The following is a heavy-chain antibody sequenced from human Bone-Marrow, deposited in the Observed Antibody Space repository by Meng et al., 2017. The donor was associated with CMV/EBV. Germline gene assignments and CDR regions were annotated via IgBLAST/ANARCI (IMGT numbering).Heavy chain of an antibody. D-gene: IGHD6-6*01. Sequence: ASVKVSCKASGYTFTGYYMHWVRQAPGQGLEWMGWINPNSGGTNYAQKFQGRVTMTRDTSISTAYMELSRLRSDDTAVYYCARGPLPRSSWSYYYYGMDVWGQGTTVTGSS. J-gene: IGHJ6*01. V-gene: IGHV1-2*02. CDR1: GYTFTGYY. CDR3: ARGPLPRSSWSYYYYGMDV. CDR2: INPNSGGT.